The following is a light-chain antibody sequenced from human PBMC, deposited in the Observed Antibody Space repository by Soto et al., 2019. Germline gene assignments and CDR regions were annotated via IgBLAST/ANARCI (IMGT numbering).Light chain of an antibody. J-gene: IGKJ1*01. CDR1: QSVSNNY. V-gene: IGKV3-20*01. Sequence: EMVLTQSPGTLSLSLGERATLSCRASQSVSNNYLAWYQQKPGQAPRLLIYGASNRATGIPARFSGSGSGTDFTLTISRLEPEDFAVYYCQQYGSSGTFGQGTKVEIK. CDR3: QQYGSSGT. CDR2: GAS.